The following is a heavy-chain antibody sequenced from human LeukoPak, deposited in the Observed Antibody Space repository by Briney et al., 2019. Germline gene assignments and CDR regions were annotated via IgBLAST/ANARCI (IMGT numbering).Heavy chain of an antibody. J-gene: IGHJ4*02. CDR3: ARLQSSSGYYWPFDD. CDR2: ISPSSGT. V-gene: IGHV3-23*01. D-gene: IGHD3-22*01. CDR1: GFTFSSYA. Sequence: PGGSLRLSCAASGFTFSSYAMRWVRQAPGKGLEWVSAISPSSGTFYADSVKGRFTISRDNSKNTLYLQMNSLRAEDTAVYYCARLQSSSGYYWPFDDWGQGTLVTVSS.